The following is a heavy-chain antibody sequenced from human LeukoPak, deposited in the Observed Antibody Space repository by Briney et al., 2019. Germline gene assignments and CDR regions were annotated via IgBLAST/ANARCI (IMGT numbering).Heavy chain of an antibody. D-gene: IGHD4-23*01. CDR3: ARPTVYGGNAFDI. CDR1: GGSISSYY. V-gene: IGHV4-4*07. Sequence: PSETLSLTCTVSGGSISSYYWNWIRQPAGKGLEWIGRIYSSGTTSYNSSLKSRVTMSVDTSKNQFSLKLSSVTAADTAVYYCARPTVYGGNAFDIWGQGTMVTVSS. CDR2: IYSSGTT. J-gene: IGHJ3*02.